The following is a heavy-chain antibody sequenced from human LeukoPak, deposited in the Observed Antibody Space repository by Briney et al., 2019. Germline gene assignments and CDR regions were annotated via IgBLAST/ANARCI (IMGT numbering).Heavy chain of an antibody. CDR2: INHSGST. D-gene: IGHD4-23*01. CDR3: ARVRWRYFDL. V-gene: IGHV4-34*01. J-gene: IGHJ2*01. Sequence: SETLSLTCAVYGGSFSGYYWSWIRQPPGKGLEWIGEINHSGSTNYNPSLKSRVTISVDTSKNQFSLKLSSVTAAETAVYYCARVRWRYFDLWGRGTLVTVSS. CDR1: GGSFSGYY.